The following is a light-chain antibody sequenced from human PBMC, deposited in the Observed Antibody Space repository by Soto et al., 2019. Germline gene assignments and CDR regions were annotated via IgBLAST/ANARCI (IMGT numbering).Light chain of an antibody. CDR1: ESVTSNS. CDR3: QHYGSSRNT. CDR2: GAS. V-gene: IGKV3-20*01. Sequence: EIVLTQSPATLSLSPGERVTLSCRASESVTSNSLAWYQQEPGQAPRLLIYGASTRATGIPDRFSGSGSGTDFTLTISRLEPEDFAVYYCQHYGSSRNTFGQGTRLEI. J-gene: IGKJ5*01.